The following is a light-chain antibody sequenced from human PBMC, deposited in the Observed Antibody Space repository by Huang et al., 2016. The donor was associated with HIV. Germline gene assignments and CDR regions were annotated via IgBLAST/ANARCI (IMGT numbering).Light chain of an antibody. CDR2: LGS. V-gene: IGKV2-28*01. CDR1: QSLIHSNGHNY. J-gene: IGKJ1*01. CDR3: MQGLQTWT. Sequence: DIVMVQSPASLSVYPGEAASITFRSSQSLIHSNGHNYLHWYWQKPGQSPQLLIYLGSTRASGVPDFTLRINRVDAGDVGVYYCMQGLQTWTFGQGTKVEI.